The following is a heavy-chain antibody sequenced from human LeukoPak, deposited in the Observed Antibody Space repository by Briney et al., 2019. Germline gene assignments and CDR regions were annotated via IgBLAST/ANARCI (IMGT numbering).Heavy chain of an antibody. J-gene: IGHJ4*02. Sequence: GASVKVSCKASGGTFSSYAISWVRQAPGQELEWMGGIIPIFGTANYAQKFQGRVTITADESTSTAYMELSSLRSEDTAVYYCARNSLYCSGASCYHGPHDYWGQGTLVTVSS. CDR3: ARNSLYCSGASCYHGPHDY. CDR2: IIPIFGTA. V-gene: IGHV1-69*13. CDR1: GGTFSSYA. D-gene: IGHD2-15*01.